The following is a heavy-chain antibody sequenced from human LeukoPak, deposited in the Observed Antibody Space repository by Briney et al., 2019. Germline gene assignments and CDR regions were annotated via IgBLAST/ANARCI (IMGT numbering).Heavy chain of an antibody. J-gene: IGHJ4*02. CDR2: IIPIFGTA. V-gene: IGHV1-69*01. CDR3: ARSAVSYCSSTSCSFYY. Sequence: ASVKVSCKASGGTFSSYAISWVRQAPGQGLEWMGGIIPIFGTANYAQKFQGRVTITADESTSTAYMELSSLRSEDTAVYYCARSAVSYCSSTSCSFYYWGQGTLVTVFS. CDR1: GGTFSSYA. D-gene: IGHD2-2*01.